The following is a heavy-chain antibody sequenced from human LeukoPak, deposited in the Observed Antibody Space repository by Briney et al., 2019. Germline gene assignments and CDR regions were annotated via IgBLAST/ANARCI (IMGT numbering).Heavy chain of an antibody. V-gene: IGHV4-31*03. CDR2: IYYSGST. Sequence: SETLSLTCTVSGGSISSGGYHWSWIRQHPGKGLEWIGYIYYSGSTYYNPSLKSRVTISVDTSKNQSSLKLSSVTAADTAVYYCARERTYGDYSFDYWGQGTLVTVSS. J-gene: IGHJ4*02. D-gene: IGHD4-17*01. CDR1: GGSISSGGYH. CDR3: ARERTYGDYSFDY.